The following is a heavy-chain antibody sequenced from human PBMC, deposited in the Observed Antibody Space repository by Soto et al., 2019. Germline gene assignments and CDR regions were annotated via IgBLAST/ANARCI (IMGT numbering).Heavy chain of an antibody. CDR2: IYYSGRT. V-gene: IGHV4-39*01. D-gene: IGHD2-21*02. CDR3: ARHPSDFWFDP. J-gene: IGHJ5*02. CDR1: GGSISSSSFF. Sequence: QLQLQESGPGLVKPSETLSLTCSVSGGSISSSSFFWGWIRKPPGKGLEWIGSIYYSGRTYNNPSLKSRVPVSVDTSKNQFSRKLGSVSAADTDVYYCARHPSDFWFDPWGQGTLVPVSS.